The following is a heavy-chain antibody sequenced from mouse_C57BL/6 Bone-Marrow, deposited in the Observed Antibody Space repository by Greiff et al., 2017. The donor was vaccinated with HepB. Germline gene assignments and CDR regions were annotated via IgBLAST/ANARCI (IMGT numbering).Heavy chain of an antibody. Sequence: VQLQQSGPELVKPGASVKISCKASGYTFTDYYMNWVKQSHGKSLEWIGDINPNNGGTSYNQKFKGKATLTVDKSSSTAYMELRSLTSEDSAVYYCAREEPFDYWGQGTTLTVSS. CDR1: GYTFTDYY. J-gene: IGHJ2*01. CDR2: INPNNGGT. CDR3: AREEPFDY. V-gene: IGHV1-26*01.